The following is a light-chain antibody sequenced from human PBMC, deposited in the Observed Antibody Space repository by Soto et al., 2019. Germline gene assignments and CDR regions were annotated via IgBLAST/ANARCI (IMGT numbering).Light chain of an antibody. CDR2: GAS. V-gene: IGKV3-15*01. Sequence: EIVVTQSPATLSLSPGERATLSCRTSQSVSSSLAWYQHKPGQAPRLLIYGASTRATGTPARFSGSGSGTEFTLTISSLQSEDFAVYYCQQYNNWPRTFGQGTKVDIK. J-gene: IGKJ1*01. CDR1: QSVSSS. CDR3: QQYNNWPRT.